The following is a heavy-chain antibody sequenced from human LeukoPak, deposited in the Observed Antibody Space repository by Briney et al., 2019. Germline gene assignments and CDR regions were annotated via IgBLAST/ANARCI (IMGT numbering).Heavy chain of an antibody. V-gene: IGHV4-61*02. Sequence: SETLSLTCTVSGGSISSGGYYWSWIRQPAGKGLEWIGRIYTSGTTNYNPSLKSRVSMSVDTSKNQFSLKLSSVTAADTAVYYCARGKVVAGTPGQNSWDHWGQGTLVTVSS. J-gene: IGHJ4*02. CDR1: GGSISSGGYY. CDR3: ARGKVVAGTPGQNSWDH. D-gene: IGHD6-19*01. CDR2: IYTSGTT.